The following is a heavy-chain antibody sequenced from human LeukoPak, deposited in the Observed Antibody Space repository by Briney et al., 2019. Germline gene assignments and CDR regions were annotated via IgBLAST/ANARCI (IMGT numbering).Heavy chain of an antibody. CDR3: ARRIAVAGPYFDY. J-gene: IGHJ4*02. D-gene: IGHD6-19*01. CDR1: GYSFTSYW. CDR2: IYPGDSDT. V-gene: IGHV5-51*01. Sequence: GESPKISCKGSGYSFTSYWIGWVRQMPGKGLEWMGIIYPGDSDTRYSPSFQGQVTISADKSISTAYLQWSSLKASDTAMYYCARRIAVAGPYFDYWGQGTLVTVSS.